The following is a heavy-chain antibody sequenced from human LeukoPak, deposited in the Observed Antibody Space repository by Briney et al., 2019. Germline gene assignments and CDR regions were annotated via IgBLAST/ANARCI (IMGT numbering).Heavy chain of an antibody. CDR3: ARGYSSGWYFGY. Sequence: GGSLRLSCAASGFTFSSYEMSWVRQAPGKGLEGVSYISTSGITTNYADSVKGRFTVSRDNAKNSLYLQMNSLRAEDTAVYYCARGYSSGWYFGYWGQGILVTVSS. J-gene: IGHJ4*02. V-gene: IGHV3-48*03. CDR2: ISTSGITT. D-gene: IGHD6-19*01. CDR1: GFTFSSYE.